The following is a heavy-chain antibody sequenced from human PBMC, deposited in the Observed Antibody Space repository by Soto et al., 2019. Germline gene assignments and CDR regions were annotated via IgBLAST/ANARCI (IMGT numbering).Heavy chain of an antibody. CDR3: AKVGPTVTTTRGYYYGMDV. CDR1: GGTFSSYT. J-gene: IGHJ6*04. V-gene: IGHV1-69*02. D-gene: IGHD4-17*01. Sequence: SVKVSCKASGGTFSSYTISWVRQAPGQGLEWMGRIIPILGIANYAQKFQGRVTITADKSTSTAYMELSSLRAEDTAVYYCAKVGPTVTTTRGYYYGMDVWGKGTTVTVSS. CDR2: IIPILGIA.